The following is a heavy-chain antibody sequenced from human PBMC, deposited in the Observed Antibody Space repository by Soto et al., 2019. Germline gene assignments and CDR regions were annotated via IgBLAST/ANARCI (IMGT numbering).Heavy chain of an antibody. Sequence: ASVKVSCNSSGYTFSSYYMHWVRHATGQGLEWMGRIYPSDGSTSYAQKFQGIVPITGDTSTSKAYMELNSLRSEDTDEQYSRRVFDGNWHDDPSGDAFHHWGHGTKVSVPS. V-gene: IGHV1-46*01. CDR3: RRVFDGNWHDDPSGDAFHH. J-gene: IGHJ3*01. CDR1: GYTFSSYY. D-gene: IGHD1-1*01. CDR2: IYPSDGST.